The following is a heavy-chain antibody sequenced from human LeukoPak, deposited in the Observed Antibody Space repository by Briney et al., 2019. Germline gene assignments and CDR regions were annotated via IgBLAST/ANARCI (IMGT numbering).Heavy chain of an antibody. J-gene: IGHJ4*02. Sequence: PGGSLRLSCAASGFTFSTYAMSWVRQAPGEGLEWVSAISGSSGSTYYADSVKGRFTISRDNSKNTLYLQMNSLRAEDTAVYYCAKERGSGSYAYFDDWGQGTLVTVSS. D-gene: IGHD1-26*01. CDR3: AKERGSGSYAYFDD. CDR2: ISGSSGST. CDR1: GFTFSTYA. V-gene: IGHV3-23*01.